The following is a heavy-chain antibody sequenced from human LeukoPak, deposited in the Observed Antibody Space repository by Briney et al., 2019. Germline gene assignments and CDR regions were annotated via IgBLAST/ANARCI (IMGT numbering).Heavy chain of an antibody. V-gene: IGHV3-66*01. CDR2: IYSGGST. J-gene: IGHJ4*02. CDR1: GFTVCSNY. CDR3: ARDGYSSSWYVDY. Sequence: PGGSLRLSCAASGFTVCSNYMSWVRQAPGKGLEWVSVIYSGGSTYYADSVKGRFTISRDNSKNTLYLQMNSLRAEDTAVYYCARDGYSSSWYVDYWGQGTLVTVSS. D-gene: IGHD6-13*01.